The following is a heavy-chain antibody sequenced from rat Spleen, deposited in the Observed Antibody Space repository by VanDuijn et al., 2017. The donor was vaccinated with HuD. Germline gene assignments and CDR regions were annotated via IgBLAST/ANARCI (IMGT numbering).Heavy chain of an antibody. Sequence: EVQLVESDGDLVQPGRSLKLSCAASGFTFSDHYMAWVRQAPTKGLEWVATISYDGSNTYYRDSVKGRFTISRDIAKTTLYLQMDSLRSEDTATYYCARPNYPGFNYFDYWGQGVMVTVSS. CDR3: ARPNYPGFNYFDY. J-gene: IGHJ2*01. D-gene: IGHD1-4*01. V-gene: IGHV5-29*01. CDR1: GFTFSDHY. CDR2: ISYDGSNT.